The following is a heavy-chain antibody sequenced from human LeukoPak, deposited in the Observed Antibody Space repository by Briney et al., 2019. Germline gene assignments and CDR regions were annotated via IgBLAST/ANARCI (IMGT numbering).Heavy chain of an antibody. CDR2: INPNSGGT. CDR3: ARDRNLYSGSFAS. J-gene: IGHJ4*02. D-gene: IGHD1-26*01. Sequence: ASVKVSCKAAGYTFTGYYMFWVRQAPGQGLEWMGRINPNSGGTNYAQKFQGRVTMTRDTSISTAYMELSRLTSDDTAVYYCARDRNLYSGSFASWGQGTLVTVSS. CDR1: GYTFTGYY. V-gene: IGHV1-2*06.